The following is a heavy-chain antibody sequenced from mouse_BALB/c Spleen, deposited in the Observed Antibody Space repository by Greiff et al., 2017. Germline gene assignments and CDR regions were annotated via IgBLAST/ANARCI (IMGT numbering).Heavy chain of an antibody. CDR1: GFNIKDYY. Sequence: VQLQQSGAELVRSGASVKLSCTASGFNIKDYYMHWVKQRPEQGLEWIGWIDPENGDTEYAPKFQGKATMTADTSSNTAYLQLSSLTSEDTAVYYCHYYGSSYWYFDAWGAGTTVTVSS. J-gene: IGHJ1*01. D-gene: IGHD1-1*01. V-gene: IGHV14-4*02. CDR2: IDPENGDT. CDR3: HYYGSSYWYFDA.